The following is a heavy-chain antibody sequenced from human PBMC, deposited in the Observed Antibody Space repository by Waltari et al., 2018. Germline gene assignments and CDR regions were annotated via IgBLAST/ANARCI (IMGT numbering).Heavy chain of an antibody. J-gene: IGHJ6*02. CDR3: AKGAPTVVDYYGMDV. D-gene: IGHD2-15*01. CDR1: GYTFTSYD. V-gene: IGHV1-8*01. Sequence: QVQLVQSGAEVKKPGASVKVSCKASGYTFTSYDINWVRQATGQGLEWMGWMNPNSGNTGYAQKFQGRVTMTRNTSISTAYMELSSLRAEDTALYYCAKGAPTVVDYYGMDVWGQGTTVTVSS. CDR2: MNPNSGNT.